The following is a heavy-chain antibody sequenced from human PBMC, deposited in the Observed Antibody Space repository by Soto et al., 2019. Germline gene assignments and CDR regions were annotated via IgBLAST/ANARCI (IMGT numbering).Heavy chain of an antibody. D-gene: IGHD3-16*01. Sequence: AASVKVSCKASGYIFTNNDVSWVRQATGQGLEWMGWVNPGSGDTGYAQKFQGRVTMTRDIYTATAYMELSSLRSDDTAIYYCVRMATFGSLNWFDPWGQGTLVTV. CDR3: VRMATFGSLNWFDP. J-gene: IGHJ5*02. CDR1: GYIFTNND. V-gene: IGHV1-8*01. CDR2: VNPGSGDT.